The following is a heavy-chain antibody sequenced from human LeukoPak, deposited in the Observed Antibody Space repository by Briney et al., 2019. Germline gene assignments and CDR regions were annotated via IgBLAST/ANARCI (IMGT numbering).Heavy chain of an antibody. J-gene: IGHJ4*02. D-gene: IGHD1-26*01. CDR1: GFTFISYW. CDR3: ARESGRSYYLNY. CDR2: INNDGSST. V-gene: IGHV3-74*03. Sequence: GGSLRLXCAASGFTFISYWMQWVRQAPGKGLVWVARINNDGSSTTYADSVKGRFTISRDNAKNTVYLHMNSLRAEDTAVYYCARESGRSYYLNYWGQGNLVTVSS.